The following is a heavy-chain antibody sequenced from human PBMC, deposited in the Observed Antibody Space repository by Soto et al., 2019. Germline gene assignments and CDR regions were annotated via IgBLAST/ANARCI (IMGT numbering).Heavy chain of an antibody. J-gene: IGHJ4*02. CDR3: ARLGYDTRLNYMYFEF. V-gene: IGHV4-4*02. Sequence: SETLSLTCAVSGVSLTSGNWWTWVRQSPQRGLEYIGEIFHDGTANYYPSFERRVAMSVDTSRNQFSLKLTSVTAADTAVYFCARLGYDTRLNYMYFEFWGAGALVSVS. D-gene: IGHD2-2*01. CDR1: GVSLTSGNW. CDR2: IFHDGTA.